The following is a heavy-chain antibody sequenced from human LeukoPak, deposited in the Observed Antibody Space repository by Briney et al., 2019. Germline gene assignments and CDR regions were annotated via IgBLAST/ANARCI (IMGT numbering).Heavy chain of an antibody. Sequence: SETLSLTCAVYGGSFSGYYWSWIRQPAGKGLEWIGRIYTSGSTNYNPSLKSRVTMSVDTSKNQFSLKLSSVTAADTAVYYCASSYYDFWSGPNDAFDIWGQGTMVTVSS. CDR2: IYTSGST. D-gene: IGHD3-3*01. CDR1: GGSFSGYY. CDR3: ASSYYDFWSGPNDAFDI. V-gene: IGHV4-59*10. J-gene: IGHJ3*02.